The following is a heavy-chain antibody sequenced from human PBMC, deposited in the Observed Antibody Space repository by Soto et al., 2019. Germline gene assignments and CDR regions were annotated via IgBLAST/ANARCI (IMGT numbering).Heavy chain of an antibody. CDR3: AVGPASGEFDY. CDR2: VSAGNGNT. CDR1: GYTFTTYG. D-gene: IGHD3-3*01. V-gene: IGHV1-3*01. Sequence: GASVKVSCKASGYTFTTYGMHWVRQAPGQRLEWMGWVSAGNGNTAYSQKFQGRVTITRDTSASTGYMELSSLSSEDMAVYYCAVGPASGEFDYWGQGTLVTVSS. J-gene: IGHJ4*02.